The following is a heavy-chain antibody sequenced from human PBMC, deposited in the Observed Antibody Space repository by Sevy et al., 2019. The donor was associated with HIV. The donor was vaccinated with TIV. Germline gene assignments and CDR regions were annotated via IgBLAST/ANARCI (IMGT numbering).Heavy chain of an antibody. Sequence: SETLSLTCTVSGDSINTYYWSWIRQPPGKGLEWIGYVSHSGNTNYNPSLKSRVSMSVDTSTNQFSLKVKSVTAPDTAVYYCARLRWDLVVVPGATPGCYFDSWGQGTLVTVSS. D-gene: IGHD2-2*02. J-gene: IGHJ4*02. CDR3: ARLRWDLVVVPGATPGCYFDS. CDR1: GDSINTYY. CDR2: VSHSGNT. V-gene: IGHV4-59*08.